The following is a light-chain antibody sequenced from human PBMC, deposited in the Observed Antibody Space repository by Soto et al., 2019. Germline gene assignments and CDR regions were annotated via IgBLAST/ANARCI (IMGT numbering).Light chain of an antibody. J-gene: IGLJ1*01. CDR1: TSDVGGYNL. CDR2: EGT. CDR3: CSYASSSSYV. V-gene: IGLV2-23*01. Sequence: QSVLTQPASVSGSPGQSITISCSGTTSDVGGYNLVSWYQQHTAKAPKLLIYEGTQRPSGVSSRFSGSKSGNTASLTISGLQAEDEADYCCCSYASSSSYVCGTGTKVTVL.